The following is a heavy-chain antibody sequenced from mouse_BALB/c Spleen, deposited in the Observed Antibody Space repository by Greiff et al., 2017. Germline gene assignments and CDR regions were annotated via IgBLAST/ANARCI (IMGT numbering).Heavy chain of an antibody. Sequence: EVQLQQSGPELVKPGASVKMSCKASGYTFTDYYMDWVKQSHGESFEWIGRVNPYNGGTSYNQKFKGKATLTVDKSSSTAYMELNSLTSEDSAVYYCARDGLRRGHYFDYWGQGTTLTVSS. D-gene: IGHD2-4*01. CDR2: VNPYNGGT. V-gene: IGHV1-19*01. CDR1: GYTFTDYY. CDR3: ARDGLRRGHYFDY. J-gene: IGHJ2*01.